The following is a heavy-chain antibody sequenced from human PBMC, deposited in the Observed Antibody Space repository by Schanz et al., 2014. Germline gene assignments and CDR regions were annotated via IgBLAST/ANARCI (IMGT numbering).Heavy chain of an antibody. Sequence: HLVESGGGLIQPGGSLRLSCAASGFTVSDNYMTWVRQAPGKGLEWVSVIYSGGSTYYADSVKGRLTISRDNSKNTVYLEMLSIRAEDTDVYYGASGRGYSYGYGAFDIWGQGTMVTVSS. CDR1: GFTVSDNY. CDR3: ASGRGYSYGYGAFDI. D-gene: IGHD5-18*01. CDR2: IYSGGST. V-gene: IGHV3-53*01. J-gene: IGHJ3*02.